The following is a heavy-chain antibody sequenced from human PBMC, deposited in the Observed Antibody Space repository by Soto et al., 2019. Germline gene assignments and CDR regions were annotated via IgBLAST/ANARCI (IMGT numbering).Heavy chain of an antibody. CDR3: ARGRPRTGVKVYATSYYYYYMDV. CDR2: MNPNSGNT. Sequence: QVQLVQSGAEVKKPGASVKVSCKASGYTFTSYDINWVRQATGQGLEWMGWMNPNSGNTGYAQKFQGRVTMTRNTSISTAYMELSSLRSEDTAVYYCARGRPRTGVKVYATSYYYYYMDVWGKGTTVTVSS. D-gene: IGHD2-8*01. J-gene: IGHJ6*03. V-gene: IGHV1-8*01. CDR1: GYTFTSYD.